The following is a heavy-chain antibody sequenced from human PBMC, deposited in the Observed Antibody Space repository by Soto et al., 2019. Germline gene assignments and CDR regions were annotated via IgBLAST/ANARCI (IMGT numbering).Heavy chain of an antibody. Sequence: GVSLRLSCAASGFTFSNAWMNWFRQAPGKGLEWVGRIKSKTDGGTTDYAAPVKGRFTISRDDSKNTLYLQMNSLKTEDTAVYYCTTDRTQIRFLDMDVWGQGTTVTVSS. J-gene: IGHJ6*02. CDR3: TTDRTQIRFLDMDV. D-gene: IGHD3-3*01. CDR2: IKSKTDGGTT. V-gene: IGHV3-15*07. CDR1: GFTFSNAW.